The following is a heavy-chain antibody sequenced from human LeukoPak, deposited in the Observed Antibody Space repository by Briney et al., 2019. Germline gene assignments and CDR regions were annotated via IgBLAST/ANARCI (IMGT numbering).Heavy chain of an antibody. CDR2: ISSSGSTI. V-gene: IGHV3-48*04. D-gene: IGHD5-18*01. CDR3: ARHLSGVTGYTYGRGIDY. CDR1: GFNFGSYS. J-gene: IGHJ4*02. Sequence: GGSLRLSCAASGFNFGSYSMTWVRQAPGKGLEWVSYISSSGSTIYYADSVKGRFTISRDNAKTSLYLQMNTLRAEDTAVYYCARHLSGVTGYTYGRGIDYWGQGTLVTVSS.